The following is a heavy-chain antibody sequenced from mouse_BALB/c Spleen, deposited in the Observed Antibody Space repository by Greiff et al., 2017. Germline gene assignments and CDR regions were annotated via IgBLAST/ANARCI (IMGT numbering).Heavy chain of an antibody. CDR1: GFSLTSYG. Sequence: VQLKESGPGLVAPSQSLSITCTVSGFSLTSYGVHWVRQPPGKGLEWLGVIWAGGSTNYNSALMSRLSISKDNSKSQVFLKMNSLQTDDTAMYYCARAYYGNYKPLDYWGQGTSVTVSS. D-gene: IGHD2-10*01. J-gene: IGHJ4*01. CDR3: ARAYYGNYKPLDY. CDR2: IWAGGST. V-gene: IGHV2-9*02.